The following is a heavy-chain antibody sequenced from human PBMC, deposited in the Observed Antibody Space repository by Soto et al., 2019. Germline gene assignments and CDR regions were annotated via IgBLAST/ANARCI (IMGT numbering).Heavy chain of an antibody. CDR2: IIPIFGTA. CDR1: GGTFSSYA. D-gene: IGHD4-17*01. Sequence: QVQLVQSGAEVKKPGSSVKVSCKASGGTFSSYAISWVRQAPGQGLEWMGGIIPIFGTANYAQKFQGRVTITADESTSTAYMELSSLISEDTAVYYCVGGPVGDYVAYFDYWGQGTLVTVSS. V-gene: IGHV1-69*01. J-gene: IGHJ4*02. CDR3: VGGPVGDYVAYFDY.